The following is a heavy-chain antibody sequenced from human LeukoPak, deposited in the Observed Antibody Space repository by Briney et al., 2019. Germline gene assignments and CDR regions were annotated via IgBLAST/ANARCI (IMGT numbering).Heavy chain of an antibody. CDR1: GYTFTSYY. CDR2: INPNSGGT. Sequence: GASVKVSCKASGYTFTSYYMHWVRQAPGQGLEWMGRINPNSGGTNYAQKFQGRVTMTRDTSISTAYMELSRLRSDDTAVYYCARAESIAPFNYYYYGMDVWGQGTTVTVSS. CDR3: ARAESIAPFNYYYYGMDV. D-gene: IGHD6-6*01. J-gene: IGHJ6*02. V-gene: IGHV1-2*06.